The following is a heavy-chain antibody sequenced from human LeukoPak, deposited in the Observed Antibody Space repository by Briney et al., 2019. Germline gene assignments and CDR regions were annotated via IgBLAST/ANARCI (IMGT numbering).Heavy chain of an antibody. CDR1: GGTFSSYA. D-gene: IGHD6-19*01. J-gene: IGHJ6*02. Sequence: GSSVKVSCKASGGTFSSYAISWVRQAPGQGLEWMGRVIPILGIANYAQKFQGRVTITADKSPSTAYMELSSLRSEDTAVYYSARDIAVAPYHHPQYGMDVWGQGTTVTVSS. CDR3: ARDIAVAPYHHPQYGMDV. CDR2: VIPILGIA. V-gene: IGHV1-69*04.